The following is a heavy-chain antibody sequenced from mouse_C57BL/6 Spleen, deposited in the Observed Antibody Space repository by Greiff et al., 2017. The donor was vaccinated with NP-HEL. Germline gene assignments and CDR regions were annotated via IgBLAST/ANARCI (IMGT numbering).Heavy chain of an antibody. CDR2: IDPETGGT. CDR3: TRRWGCAY. Sequence: QVQLQQSGAELVRPGASVTLSCKASGYTFTDYEMHWVKQTPVHGLEWIGAIDPETGGTAYNQKFKGKAILTADKSSSTAYMELRSLTSEDSAVYYCTRRWGCAYWGQGTLVTVSA. J-gene: IGHJ3*01. V-gene: IGHV1-15*01. CDR1: GYTFTDYE.